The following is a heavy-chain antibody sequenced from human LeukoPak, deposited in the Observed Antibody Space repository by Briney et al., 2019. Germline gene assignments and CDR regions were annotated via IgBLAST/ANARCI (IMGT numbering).Heavy chain of an antibody. J-gene: IGHJ6*04. CDR1: GFTFTTYW. CDR2: ISSSGSTI. Sequence: GESLRLSCAASGFTFTTYWMNWVRQAPGKGLEWVSYISSSGSTIYYADSVKGRFTISRDNAKNSLYLQMNSLRAEDTAVYYCAELGITMIGGVWGKGTTVTISS. CDR3: AELGITMIGGV. V-gene: IGHV3-48*04. D-gene: IGHD3-10*02.